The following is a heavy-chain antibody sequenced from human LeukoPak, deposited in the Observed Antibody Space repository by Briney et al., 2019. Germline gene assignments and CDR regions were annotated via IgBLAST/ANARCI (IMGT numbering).Heavy chain of an antibody. D-gene: IGHD4-17*01. CDR1: GFTFSNFD. CDR2: ISYDGSIK. J-gene: IGHJ3*02. V-gene: IGHV3-30*04. Sequence: GGSLRLSCAASGFTFSNFDMHGVRHAPGKGLEWVAVISYDGSIKYYADSVKGRFTICRDNSKNTLYLQMNSLRAEDTAVYYCAREDMTTVTTRWAFDIWGQGSMVTVSS. CDR3: AREDMTTVTTRWAFDI.